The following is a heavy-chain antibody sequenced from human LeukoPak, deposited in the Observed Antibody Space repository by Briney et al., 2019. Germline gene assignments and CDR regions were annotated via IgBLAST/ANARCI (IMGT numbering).Heavy chain of an antibody. CDR2: INSDGSTT. Sequence: GGSLRLSCAASDFTVSSNYMTWVRQAPGQGLVWVSRINSDGSTTTYADSVKGRFTISRDNAKNTLYLQMNSLRAEDTAVYYCARDDYGGRGEFDYWGQGTLVTVSS. J-gene: IGHJ4*02. CDR1: DFTVSSNY. D-gene: IGHD4-23*01. CDR3: ARDDYGGRGEFDY. V-gene: IGHV3-74*01.